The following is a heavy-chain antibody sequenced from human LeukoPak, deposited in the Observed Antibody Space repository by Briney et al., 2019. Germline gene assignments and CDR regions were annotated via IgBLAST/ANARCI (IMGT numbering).Heavy chain of an antibody. V-gene: IGHV4-39*01. CDR3: ARRDRYYYYMDV. CDR1: GGSISSSSYY. J-gene: IGHJ6*03. CDR2: IYYSGST. Sequence: SETLSLTCTVSGGSISSSSYYWGWIRQPPGNGLEWIGSIYYSGSTYYNPSLKSRVTISVDTSKNQFSLKLSSVTAADTAVYYCARRDRYYYYMDVWGKGTTVTISS.